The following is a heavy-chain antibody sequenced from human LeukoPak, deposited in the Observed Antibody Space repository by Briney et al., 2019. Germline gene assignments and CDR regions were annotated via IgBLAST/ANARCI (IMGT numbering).Heavy chain of an antibody. CDR1: GGSISSGGYY. J-gene: IGHJ4*02. CDR3: ASHPLRWYFDY. D-gene: IGHD2-15*01. CDR2: IYYSGST. Sequence: SETLSLTCTVSGGSISSGGYYWSWIRQHPGKGLEWIGYIYYSGSTYYNPSLKSRVTISADTSKNQFSLKLSSVTAADTAVYYCASHPLRWYFDYWGQGTLVTVSS. V-gene: IGHV4-31*03.